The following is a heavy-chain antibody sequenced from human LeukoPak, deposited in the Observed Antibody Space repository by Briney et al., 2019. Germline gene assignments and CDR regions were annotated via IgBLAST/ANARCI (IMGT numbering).Heavy chain of an antibody. V-gene: IGHV1-18*01. CDR3: ARDAPVRDYYDSSGYAY. CDR2: ISAYNGNT. J-gene: IGHJ4*02. Sequence: ASVKVSCKASGYTFTSYGISWVRQAPGQGLEWMGWISAYNGNTNYAQKLQGRVTMTTDTSTSTACMELRSLRSDDTAVYYCARDAPVRDYYDSSGYAYWGQGTLVTVSS. CDR1: GYTFTSYG. D-gene: IGHD3-22*01.